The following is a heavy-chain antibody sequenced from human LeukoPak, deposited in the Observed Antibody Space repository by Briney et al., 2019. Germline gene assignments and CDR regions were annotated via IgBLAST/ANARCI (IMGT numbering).Heavy chain of an antibody. D-gene: IGHD3-22*01. Sequence: SVKVSCKASGGTFSSYAIRWVRQAPGQGLEWMGRIIPILGIANYAQKFQGRVTITADKSTSTAYMELSSMRSEDTAVYYCARARDYYDSSGQLSYWGQGTLVTVSS. CDR3: ARARDYYDSSGQLSY. CDR1: GGTFSSYA. V-gene: IGHV1-69*04. J-gene: IGHJ4*02. CDR2: IIPILGIA.